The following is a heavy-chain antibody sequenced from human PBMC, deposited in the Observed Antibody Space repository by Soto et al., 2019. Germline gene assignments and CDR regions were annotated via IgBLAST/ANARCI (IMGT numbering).Heavy chain of an antibody. CDR3: AKDQEKGKYYYDSSGYRAFDY. CDR2: ISDGGGST. CDR1: GFTFNSYA. V-gene: IGHV3-23*01. J-gene: IGHJ4*02. D-gene: IGHD3-22*01. Sequence: GSLRLSCAASGFTFNSYAMSWVRQAPGKGLEWVSVISDGGGSTYYADSVKGRFTISRDNSKNTLYLQMNSLRAEDTAVYYCAKDQEKGKYYYDSSGYRAFDYWGQGTPVTVSS.